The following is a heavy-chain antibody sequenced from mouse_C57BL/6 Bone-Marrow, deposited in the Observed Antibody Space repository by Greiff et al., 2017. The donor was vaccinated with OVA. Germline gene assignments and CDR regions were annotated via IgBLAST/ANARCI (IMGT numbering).Heavy chain of an antibody. V-gene: IGHV1-81*01. J-gene: IGHJ4*01. CDR2: IYPRSGNT. CDR3: ARRGTTYYYAMYY. CDR1: GYTFTSYG. D-gene: IGHD1-1*01. Sequence: VQLQQSGAELARPGASVKLSCKASGYTFTSYGISWVKQRPGQGLEWIGEIYPRSGNTYYNEKFKGKATLTADQSSSTAYMERRSLTSEVSAVYFVARRGTTYYYAMYYWGQGTSVTVSS.